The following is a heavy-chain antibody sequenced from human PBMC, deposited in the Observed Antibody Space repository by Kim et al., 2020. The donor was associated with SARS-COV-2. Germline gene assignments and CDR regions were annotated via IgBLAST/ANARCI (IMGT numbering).Heavy chain of an antibody. CDR2: IFHSGSA. D-gene: IGHD6-13*01. CDR3: ATESGSWDYFDY. Sequence: SETLSLTCTVSGGSTSSSNYYWGWIRQPPGKGPEWIGSIFHSGSAYYNPSLKSRVTISVDTSKNQFSLKLTSVTAADTAVYYCATESGSWDYFDYWGQGALVTVSS. V-gene: IGHV4-39*01. J-gene: IGHJ4*02. CDR1: GGSTSSSNYY.